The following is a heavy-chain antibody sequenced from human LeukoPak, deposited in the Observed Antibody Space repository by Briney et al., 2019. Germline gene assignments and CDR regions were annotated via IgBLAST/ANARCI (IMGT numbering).Heavy chain of an antibody. CDR3: AKWSYYYDSSGYIFDY. Sequence: GGSLRLSCAASGFTFSSYAMSWVRQAPGKGLEWVSAISGSGGGTYYADSVKGRFTISRDNSKNTLYLQMNSLRAEDTAVYYCAKWSYYYDSSGYIFDYWGQGTLVTVSS. CDR2: ISGSGGGT. V-gene: IGHV3-23*01. D-gene: IGHD3-22*01. CDR1: GFTFSSYA. J-gene: IGHJ4*02.